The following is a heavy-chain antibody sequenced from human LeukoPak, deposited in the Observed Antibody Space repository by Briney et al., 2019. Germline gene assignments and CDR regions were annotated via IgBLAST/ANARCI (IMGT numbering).Heavy chain of an antibody. CDR3: ARGSRFFDTSDFDD. D-gene: IGHD3-9*01. CDR1: GGSFSDNY. Sequence: SETLSLTCAVYGGSFSDNYWSWIRRPPGKGLEWIGEINHSRITHYKPSLKSRVSMSLDTSKNHFSLKLTSVTAADTAVYYCARGSRFFDTSDFDDWGQGTLVTVSS. J-gene: IGHJ4*02. CDR2: INHSRIT. V-gene: IGHV4-34*01.